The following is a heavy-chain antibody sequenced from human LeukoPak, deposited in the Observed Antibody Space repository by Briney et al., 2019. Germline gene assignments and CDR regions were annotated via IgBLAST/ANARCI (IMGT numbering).Heavy chain of an antibody. CDR2: IYHSGST. V-gene: IGHV4-4*02. Sequence: SETLSLTCAVSGGSISSSNWWSWVRQPPGKGLEWIGEIYHSGSTNYNPSLKSRVTISVDTSKNQFSLKLSSVTAADTAVYYCARAPYYDSSGPDYWGQGTLVTVSS. J-gene: IGHJ4*02. CDR3: ARAPYYDSSGPDY. D-gene: IGHD3-22*01. CDR1: GGSISSSNW.